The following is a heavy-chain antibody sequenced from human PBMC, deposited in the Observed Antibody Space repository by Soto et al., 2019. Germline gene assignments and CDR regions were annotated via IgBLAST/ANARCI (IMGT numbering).Heavy chain of an antibody. V-gene: IGHV3-23*05. CDR3: VSWVSAHFDY. D-gene: IGHD3-16*01. J-gene: IGHJ4*02. CDR2: ISPSGSNT. CDR1: VLTFNRHS. Sequence: GALRLSCTASVLTFNRHSMSWVRQAPGTGLEWVSTISPSGSNTHYADSVKGRFTISRDNSRNTLDLQMSSLRAADTALYYCVSWVSAHFDYWGQGTPVTVSS.